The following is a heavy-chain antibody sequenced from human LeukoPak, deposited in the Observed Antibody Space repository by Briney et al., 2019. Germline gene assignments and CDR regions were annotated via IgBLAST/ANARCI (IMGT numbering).Heavy chain of an antibody. D-gene: IGHD4-17*01. CDR3: ASSDTVTTTTGDY. J-gene: IGHJ4*02. Sequence: PGGSLRLSCSASGFTFSRFGMHWVRQAPGQGLEWVAFILYDGSKKYYADSVKGRFTISRDNSKNTLYLQMNSLRAEDTAVYYCASSDTVTTTTGDYWGQGTLVTVSS. CDR1: GFTFSRFG. CDR2: ILYDGSKK. V-gene: IGHV3-30*02.